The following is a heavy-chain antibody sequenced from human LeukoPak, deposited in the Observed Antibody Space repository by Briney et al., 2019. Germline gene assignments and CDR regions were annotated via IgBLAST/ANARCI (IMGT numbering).Heavy chain of an antibody. J-gene: IGHJ4*02. CDR3: ARVRGYCSSTSCYTLDY. CDR2: IYYSGST. D-gene: IGHD2-2*02. V-gene: IGHV4-59*11. Sequence: PSETLSLTCTVSGGSISSHYWSWIRQPPGKGLEWIGYIYYSGSTNYNPSLMSRVTISVDTSKNQFSLKLSSVTAADTAVYYCARVRGYCSSTSCYTLDYWGQGTLVTVSS. CDR1: GGSISSHY.